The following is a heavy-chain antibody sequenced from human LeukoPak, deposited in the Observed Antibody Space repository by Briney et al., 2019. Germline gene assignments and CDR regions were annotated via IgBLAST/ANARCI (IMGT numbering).Heavy chain of an antibody. CDR2: ISYSGST. Sequence: SETLSLTCTVSGDSISSSDYYWGWIRQPPGKGLGRIGTISYSGSTYYNPSLQSRVTISVDTSKNQFSLELSSVTAADTAVYYCARGSRRLADFHYWGQGTLVTVSS. CDR3: ARGSRRLADFHY. D-gene: IGHD1-26*01. J-gene: IGHJ4*02. V-gene: IGHV4-39*01. CDR1: GDSISSSDYY.